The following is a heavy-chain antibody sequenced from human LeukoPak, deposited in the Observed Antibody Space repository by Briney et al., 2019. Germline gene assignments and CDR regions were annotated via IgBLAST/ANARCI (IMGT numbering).Heavy chain of an antibody. V-gene: IGHV3-7*03. CDR2: IKQDGSEK. D-gene: IGHD6-13*01. J-gene: IGHJ3*02. Sequence: PGGSLRLSCAASGFTFSSYWMSWVRQAPGKGLEWVANIKQDGSEKYYVDSVKGRFTISRDNAKNSLYLQMNSLRAEDTAAYYCARLYSTKDDAFDIWGQGTMVTVSS. CDR3: ARLYSTKDDAFDI. CDR1: GFTFSSYW.